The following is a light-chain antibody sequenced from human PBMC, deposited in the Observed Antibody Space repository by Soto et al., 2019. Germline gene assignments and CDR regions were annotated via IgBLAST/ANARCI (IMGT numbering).Light chain of an antibody. CDR1: SSDVGGYNY. J-gene: IGLJ1*01. CDR3: SSFTSSSTLV. Sequence: QSALNRPASVSASPGQSITISCTGTSSDVGGYNYVSWYQQHPGKAPKLMIYEVSNRPSGVSNRFSGSKSGNTASLTISGLQAEDEADYYCSSFTSSSTLVFGTGTKVTVL. CDR2: EVS. V-gene: IGLV2-14*01.